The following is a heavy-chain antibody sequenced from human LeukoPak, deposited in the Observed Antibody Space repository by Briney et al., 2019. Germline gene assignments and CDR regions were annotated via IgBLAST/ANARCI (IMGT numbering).Heavy chain of an antibody. CDR2: ISTSGSAI. J-gene: IGHJ6*02. Sequence: GGSLRLSCAASGFTFGSYTIGWVRQAPGKGLEWLSYISTSGSAIYSADSVKGRFTFSRDNAKNSLYLQMNSLRDDDTAVYYCARRVPFAYGMDVWGQGTTVTVSS. V-gene: IGHV3-48*02. CDR1: GFTFGSYT. D-gene: IGHD1-1*01. CDR3: ARRVPFAYGMDV.